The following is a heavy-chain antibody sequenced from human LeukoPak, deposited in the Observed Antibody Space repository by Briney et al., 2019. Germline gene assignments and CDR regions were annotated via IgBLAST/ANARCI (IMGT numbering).Heavy chain of an antibody. D-gene: IGHD3-22*01. Sequence: GASVKVSCKASGYTFTSYYMHWVRQAPGQGLEWMGWINPNSGGTNYAQKFQGRVTMTRDTSISTAYMELSRLRSDDTAVYYCARAEGPEGIVVTLFDYWGQGTLVIVSS. V-gene: IGHV1-2*02. J-gene: IGHJ4*02. CDR2: INPNSGGT. CDR1: GYTFTSYY. CDR3: ARAEGPEGIVVTLFDY.